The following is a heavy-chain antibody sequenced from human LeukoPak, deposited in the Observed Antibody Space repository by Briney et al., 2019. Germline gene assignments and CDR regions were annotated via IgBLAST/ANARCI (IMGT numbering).Heavy chain of an antibody. V-gene: IGHV4-34*01. J-gene: IGHJ4*02. D-gene: IGHD3-22*01. Sequence: SETLSLTCAVYGGSFSVYYWSWIRQPPGKGLEWIGEINHSGSTNYNPSLKSRVTISVDTSKNQFSPKLSSVTAADTAVYYCARVSIVVVTIDYWGQGTLVTVSS. CDR1: GGSFSVYY. CDR2: INHSGST. CDR3: ARVSIVVVTIDY.